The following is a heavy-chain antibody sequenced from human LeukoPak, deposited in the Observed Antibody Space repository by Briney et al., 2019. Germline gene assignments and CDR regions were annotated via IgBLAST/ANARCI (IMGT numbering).Heavy chain of an antibody. V-gene: IGHV1-3*01. D-gene: IGHD2-8*01. CDR3: AREVTVSLGNNWFDP. CDR2: IHAGNGNT. J-gene: IGHJ5*02. Sequence: GASVKVSCKTSGYTFTNYAMHWVRQAPGQRLEWMGWIHAGNGNTKSSQEFQGRVTITRDTSATTAYMELSSLRSEDTAVYYCAREVTVSLGNNWFDPWGQGTLVTVSS. CDR1: GYTFTNYA.